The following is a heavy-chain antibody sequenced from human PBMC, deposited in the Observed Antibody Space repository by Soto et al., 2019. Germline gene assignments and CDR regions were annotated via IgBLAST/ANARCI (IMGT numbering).Heavy chain of an antibody. J-gene: IGHJ4*02. CDR3: AKDRVGGTFYTPLAF. D-gene: IGHD1-7*01. V-gene: IGHV3-30*18. Sequence: QPVGSLRLSCQASGFNFDNYGMHWVRQAPGKGLEWVAVITYDGSFQYYADSVKGRFTISRDNSKNTLSLHLNTLKPEDTAVYHCAKDRVGGTFYTPLAFWGQGTLVTVSS. CDR2: ITYDGSFQ. CDR1: GFNFDNYG.